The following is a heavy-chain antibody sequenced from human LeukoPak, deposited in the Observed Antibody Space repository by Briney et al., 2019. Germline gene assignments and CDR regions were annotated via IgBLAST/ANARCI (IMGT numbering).Heavy chain of an antibody. D-gene: IGHD3-16*01. J-gene: IGHJ5*02. CDR3: ARGAYDYVWGGSFDP. V-gene: IGHV4-31*03. Sequence: SETLSLTCTVSGGSISSGSYYWHWIRQRPGKGLEWIGHFSYSGSTYDNPSLKSRVIISVDTSKNQFSLKLSSVTAADTAVYYCARGAYDYVWGGSFDPWGQGTLVTVSS. CDR1: GGSISSGSYY. CDR2: FSYSGST.